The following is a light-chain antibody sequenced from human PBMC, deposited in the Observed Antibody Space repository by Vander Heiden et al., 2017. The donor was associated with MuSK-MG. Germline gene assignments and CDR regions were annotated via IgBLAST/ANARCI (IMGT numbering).Light chain of an antibody. CDR2: AAS. V-gene: IGKV3-15*01. Sequence: EIVVTQSPAILSVSPGERATLSCRASQGLNSRLAWYQQKPGQTPRLLIYAASTRASGIPARFSGSGSGTEFTLSISSLQSEDFALYYCQQYNDWPLTFGGGTKVEI. CDR3: QQYNDWPLT. CDR1: QGLNSR. J-gene: IGKJ4*01.